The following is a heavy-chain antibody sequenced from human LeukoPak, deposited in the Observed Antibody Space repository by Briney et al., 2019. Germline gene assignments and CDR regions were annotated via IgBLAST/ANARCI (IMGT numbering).Heavy chain of an antibody. D-gene: IGHD3-10*01. CDR3: ARDWGVGRRDY. CDR1: GFTFSDYY. J-gene: IGHJ4*02. CDR2: ISSSASSI. Sequence: GGSLRLSCAASGFTFSDYYMSWIRQAPGKGLEWVSYISSSASSIYYADSVKGRFTISRDNVKNSLYLQMNSLRAENTAVYYCARDWGVGRRDYWGQGTLVTVSS. V-gene: IGHV3-11*01.